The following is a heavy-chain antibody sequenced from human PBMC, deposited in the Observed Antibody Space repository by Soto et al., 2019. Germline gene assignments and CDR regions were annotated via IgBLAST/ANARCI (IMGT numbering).Heavy chain of an antibody. V-gene: IGHV4-39*01. CDR3: ARHKGSAWIFDS. D-gene: IGHD6-19*01. Sequence: SETLSLTCTVSGASISSSSYYWGWIRQPPGKGLEWIGSIYNTGSTYYKPSLKSRVTISVDTSKNQVSLKLSSVAATDTAIYYCARHKGSAWIFDSWGQGALVTVSS. CDR2: IYNTGST. CDR1: GASISSSSYY. J-gene: IGHJ4*02.